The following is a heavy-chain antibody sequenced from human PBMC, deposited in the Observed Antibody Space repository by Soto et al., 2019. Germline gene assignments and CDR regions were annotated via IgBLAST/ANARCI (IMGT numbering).Heavy chain of an antibody. CDR3: AKAAMELPAGY. D-gene: IGHD1-26*01. CDR2: ISYDGSNK. CDR1: GFTFSSYG. V-gene: IGHV3-30*18. J-gene: IGHJ4*02. Sequence: QVQLVESGGGVVQPGRSLRLSCAASGFTFSSYGMHWVRQAPGKGLEWVAVISYDGSNKYYADSVKGRFTISRDNSKNTLYLQMNSLRAEDTAVYYCAKAAMELPAGYWGQGTLVTVSS.